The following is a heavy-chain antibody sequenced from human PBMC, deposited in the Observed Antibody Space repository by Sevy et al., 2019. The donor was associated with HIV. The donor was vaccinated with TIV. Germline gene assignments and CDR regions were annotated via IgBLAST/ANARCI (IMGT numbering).Heavy chain of an antibody. CDR1: GGSISSYY. J-gene: IGHJ4*02. Sequence: SETLSLTCTVSGGSISSYYWSWIRQPPGKGLEWIGYIYYSGSTNYNPSLKSRVTISVATSKNQFSLKLSSVTAADTAVYDCARGRRLWLLFYWGQGTLVTVSS. D-gene: IGHD5-18*01. V-gene: IGHV4-59*01. CDR3: ARGRRLWLLFY. CDR2: IYYSGST.